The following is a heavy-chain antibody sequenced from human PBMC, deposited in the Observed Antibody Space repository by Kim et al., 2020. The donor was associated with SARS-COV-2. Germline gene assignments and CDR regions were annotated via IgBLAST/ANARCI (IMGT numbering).Heavy chain of an antibody. CDR1: GFTFSSYS. V-gene: IGHV3-48*04. J-gene: IGHJ4*02. CDR3: ASLELNPYDSSGYAPDY. D-gene: IGHD3-22*01. Sequence: GGSLRLSCAASGFTFSSYSMNWVRQAPGKGLEWVSYISSSSSTIYYADSVKGRFTISRDNAKNSLYLQMNSLRAEDTAVYYCASLELNPYDSSGYAPDYWGQGTLVTVSS. CDR2: ISSSSSTI.